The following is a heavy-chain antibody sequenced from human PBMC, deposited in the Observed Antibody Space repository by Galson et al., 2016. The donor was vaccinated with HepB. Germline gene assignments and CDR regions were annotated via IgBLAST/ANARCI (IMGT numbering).Heavy chain of an antibody. Sequence: LSLTCTVSGGSISRSSYYWGWIRQPPGKGLEWIGTIYYSGSTYYNPSLKSRVTISVDTSKNQFSLKVSSVTAADTAVYYCARTQGQRVNHYYFDHWGQGTLVTVSS. CDR2: IYYSGST. V-gene: IGHV4-39*01. D-gene: IGHD3-10*01. J-gene: IGHJ4*02. CDR1: GGSISRSSYY. CDR3: ARTQGQRVNHYYFDH.